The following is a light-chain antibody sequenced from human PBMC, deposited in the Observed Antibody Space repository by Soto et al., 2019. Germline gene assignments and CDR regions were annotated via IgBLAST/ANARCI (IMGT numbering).Light chain of an antibody. V-gene: IGLV2-8*01. J-gene: IGLJ1*01. CDR2: EVT. CDR1: SSDVGGYNY. CDR3: SSYAGSNNPYV. Sequence: QSVLTQRPSASGSPGQSVTISCTGTSSDVGGYNYVSWYQQHPGRAPKLIIYEVTKRPSGVPDRFSGSRSGNTASLTVSGLQAEDESDYYCSSYAGSNNPYVFGTGTKVTVL.